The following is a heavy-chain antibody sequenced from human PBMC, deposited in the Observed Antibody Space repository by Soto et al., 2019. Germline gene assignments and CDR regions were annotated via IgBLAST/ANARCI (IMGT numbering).Heavy chain of an antibody. CDR1: GYTFTSYG. Sequence: QVQLVQSGAEVKKPGASVKVSCKASGYTFTSYGISWVRQAPGQGLEWMGWISAYNGNTNYAQKLQGRVTMTTDTSTSTAYMELRSLRSDDKAVYYCARELEQQLASNWFDPWGQGTLVTVSS. V-gene: IGHV1-18*01. D-gene: IGHD6-13*01. CDR2: ISAYNGNT. J-gene: IGHJ5*02. CDR3: ARELEQQLASNWFDP.